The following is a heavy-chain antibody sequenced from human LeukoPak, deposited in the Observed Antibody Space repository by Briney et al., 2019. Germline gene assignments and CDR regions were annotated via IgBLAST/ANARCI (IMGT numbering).Heavy chain of an antibody. D-gene: IGHD3-16*01. V-gene: IGHV3-48*03. J-gene: IGHJ4*02. Sequence: GGSLRLSCAASGFSFRTYEMTWVRQAPGKGLEWVSHISTSGSTINYADSVKGRFTISRDNAKNSLYLQMNSLRAEDTAVYYCARGGSYFVHWGQGTLVTVSS. CDR2: ISTSGSTI. CDR3: ARGGSYFVH. CDR1: GFSFRTYE.